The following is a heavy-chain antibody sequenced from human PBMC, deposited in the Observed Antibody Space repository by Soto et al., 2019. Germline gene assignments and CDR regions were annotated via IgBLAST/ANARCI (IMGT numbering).Heavy chain of an antibody. V-gene: IGHV1-2*04. D-gene: IGHD1-20*01. CDR1: GYTFTGYY. CDR2: INPYSGGT. J-gene: IGHJ3*01. Sequence: QVQLVQSGAEVKKPGASMKVSCKASGYTFTGYYMHWVRQAPGQGLEWMGWINPYSGGTNYAQKFQGWVTMTRDTSISTSYMELSRLRSDDTAVYYCARGITGTPRRGAFDLWGQGTMVTLSS. CDR3: ARGITGTPRRGAFDL.